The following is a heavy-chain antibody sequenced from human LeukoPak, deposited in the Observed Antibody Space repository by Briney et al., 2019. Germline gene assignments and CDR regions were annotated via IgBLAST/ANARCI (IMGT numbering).Heavy chain of an antibody. J-gene: IGHJ4*02. CDR2: INHSGSA. V-gene: IGHV4-34*01. D-gene: IGHD3-10*01. CDR3: AKRGPYYYGSGSYYKGAQYYFDS. CDR1: GGSFSNYY. Sequence: SETLSLTCAVYGGSFSNYYWTWIRQPPGKGLEWIGEINHSGSARYNPSLKSRVTISVDTSKNQFSLKLSSVTAADTAVYYCAKRGPYYYGSGSYYKGAQYYFDSWGQGPLVTVSS.